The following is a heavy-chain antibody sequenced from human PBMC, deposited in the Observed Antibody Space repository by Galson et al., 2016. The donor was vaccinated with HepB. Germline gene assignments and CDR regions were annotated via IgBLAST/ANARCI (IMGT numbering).Heavy chain of an antibody. Sequence: SLRLSCAAAGFTFSSYGMHWVRQAPGKGLEWVAVISYNGGKTSYADSVKGRFTISRDSSKNTLYLQMNSLRAEDTGVYYCAKDLEKVVVIYSLDYWGQGTLVTVST. CDR3: AKDLEKVVVIYSLDY. D-gene: IGHD3-22*01. J-gene: IGHJ4*02. CDR2: ISYNGGKT. CDR1: GFTFSSYG. V-gene: IGHV3-30*18.